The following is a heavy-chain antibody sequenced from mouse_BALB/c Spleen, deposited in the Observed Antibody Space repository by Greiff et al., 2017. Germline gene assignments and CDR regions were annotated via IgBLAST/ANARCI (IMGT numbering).Heavy chain of an antibody. CDR1: GFTFSDYY. Sequence: EVKLMESGGGLVKPGGSLKLSCAASGFTFSDYYMYWVRQTPEKRLEWVATISDGGSYTYYPDSVKGRFTISRDNAKNNLYLQMSSLKSEDTAMYYFARDDYDAMDYWGQGTSVTVSS. V-gene: IGHV5-4*02. CDR2: ISDGGSYT. J-gene: IGHJ4*01. CDR3: ARDDYDAMDY.